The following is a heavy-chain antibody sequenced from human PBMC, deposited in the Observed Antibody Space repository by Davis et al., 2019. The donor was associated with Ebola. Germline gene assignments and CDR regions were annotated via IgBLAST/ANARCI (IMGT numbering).Heavy chain of an antibody. D-gene: IGHD1-26*01. CDR2: INSDGSTT. Sequence: HTGGSLRLSCAASGFTFSNYWMHWVRQAPGKGLVWLSRINSDGSTTGYADSVKGRFAMSRDNAKNTLYLQMNSLRAEDTAVYYCAKDDYHSGSPFDYWGQGTLVTVSS. CDR3: AKDDYHSGSPFDY. J-gene: IGHJ4*02. CDR1: GFTFSNYW. V-gene: IGHV3-74*01.